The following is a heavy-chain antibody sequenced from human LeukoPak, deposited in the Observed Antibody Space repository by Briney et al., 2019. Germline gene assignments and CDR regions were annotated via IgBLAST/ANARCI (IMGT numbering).Heavy chain of an antibody. CDR1: GFTFSSYA. Sequence: GGSLRLSCAASGFTFSSYAMHWVRQAPGKGLEYVSAISSNGGSTYYANSVKGRFTISRDNSKNTLYLQMGSLRAEDMAVYYCARAAVAGKGGYYYYMDVRGKGTTVTISS. D-gene: IGHD6-19*01. V-gene: IGHV3-64*01. J-gene: IGHJ6*03. CDR2: ISSNGGST. CDR3: ARAAVAGKGGYYYYMDV.